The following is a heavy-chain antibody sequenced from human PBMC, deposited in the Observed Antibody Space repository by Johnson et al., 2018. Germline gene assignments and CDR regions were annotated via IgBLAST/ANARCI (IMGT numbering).Heavy chain of an antibody. CDR3: ASESFSATPPGNDGFDI. J-gene: IGHJ3*02. V-gene: IGHV4-59*01. D-gene: IGHD1-14*01. CDR2: IYESGRT. Sequence: QVQLQESGPGLVKPSETLSLICTVSGVSLSLYQWDWIRQPPGKGLAWIGVIYESGRTGYNHSLTSRVTMSKDAPKTQFSLGLASVTAAATAVYYCASESFSATPPGNDGFDIWGQGTRVMVST. CDR1: GVSLSLYQ.